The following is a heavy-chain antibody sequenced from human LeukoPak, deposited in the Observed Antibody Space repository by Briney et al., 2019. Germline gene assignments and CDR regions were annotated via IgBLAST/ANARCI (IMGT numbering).Heavy chain of an antibody. D-gene: IGHD1-26*01. CDR2: IIPIFGTA. CDR3: ASSGEGQTLKTVAFDI. J-gene: IGHJ3*02. Sequence: SVKVSCKASGGTFSSYAISWVRQAPGQGLEWMGGIIPIFGTANYAQKFQGRVTIITDESTSTAYMELSSLRSEDTAVYYCASSGEGQTLKTVAFDIWGQGTMVTVSS. V-gene: IGHV1-69*05. CDR1: GGTFSSYA.